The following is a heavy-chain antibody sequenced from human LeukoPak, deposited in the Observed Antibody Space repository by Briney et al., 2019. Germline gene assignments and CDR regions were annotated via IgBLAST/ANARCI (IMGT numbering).Heavy chain of an antibody. D-gene: IGHD2-2*01. CDR3: AKGQYCSSTSCYVIGAFDI. V-gene: IGHV3-9*01. CDR1: GFIFDDYA. CDR2: ISWNSGSI. J-gene: IGHJ3*02. Sequence: GGSLRLSCAASGFIFDDYAMHWVRQAPGKGLERVSGISWNSGSIGYADSVKGRFTISRDNAKNSLYLQMNSLRAEDTAVYFCAKGQYCSSTSCYVIGAFDIWGQGTMVTVSS.